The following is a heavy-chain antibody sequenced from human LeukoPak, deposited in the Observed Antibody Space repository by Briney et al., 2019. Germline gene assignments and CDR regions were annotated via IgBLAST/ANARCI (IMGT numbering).Heavy chain of an antibody. J-gene: IGHJ4*02. CDR1: GFTFTSSA. V-gene: IGHV1-58*02. Sequence: ASVKVSCXASGFTFTSSAMQWVRQALGQRLEWIGWIVVGSGNTNYAQKFQERVTITRDMSTSTAYMELSSLRSEDTAVYYCAAESYCSSTSCYNWGQGTLVTVSS. CDR2: IVVGSGNT. CDR3: AAESYCSSTSCYN. D-gene: IGHD2-2*02.